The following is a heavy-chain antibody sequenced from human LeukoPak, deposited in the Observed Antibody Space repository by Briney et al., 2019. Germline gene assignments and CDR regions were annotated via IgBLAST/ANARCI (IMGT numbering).Heavy chain of an antibody. D-gene: IGHD3-22*01. J-gene: IGHJ6*02. CDR2: ISGSGGST. Sequence: PGGSLRLPCAASGFTFSSYAMSWVRQAPGKGLEWVSAISGSGGSTYYADSVKGRFTISRGNSKNTLYLQMNSLRAEDTAVYYCAKTYYYDSSGYYYDYYYYGMDVWGQGTTVTVSS. CDR3: AKTYYYDSSGYYYDYYYYGMDV. V-gene: IGHV3-23*01. CDR1: GFTFSSYA.